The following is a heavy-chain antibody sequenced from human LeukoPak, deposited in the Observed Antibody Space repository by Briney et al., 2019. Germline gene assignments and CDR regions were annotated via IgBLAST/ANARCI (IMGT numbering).Heavy chain of an antibody. CDR1: GYTLTELS. Sequence: ASVKVSCKVSGYTLTELSMHWVRQAPGKGLEWMGGFDPEDGETIYAQKFQGRVTMTEDTSTDTAYMELSSLRSEDTAVYYCARDSEVPASGWYHYYYYYGMDVWGQGTTVTVSS. CDR2: FDPEDGET. V-gene: IGHV1-24*01. CDR3: ARDSEVPASGWYHYYYYYGMDV. D-gene: IGHD6-19*01. J-gene: IGHJ6*02.